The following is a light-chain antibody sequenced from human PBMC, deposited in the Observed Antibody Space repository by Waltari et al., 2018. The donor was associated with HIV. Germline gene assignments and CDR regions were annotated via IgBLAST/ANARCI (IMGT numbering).Light chain of an antibody. V-gene: IGKV1-39*01. CDR1: QNINIY. CDR2: DAS. J-gene: IGKJ3*01. Sequence: DIQMTQSPSSLSASVGDRVTITCRASQNINIYLNWDQQKPGKDPNLLIYDASSLQSVVPSRCSGRGSGTDFTLTIRSLQPEDFATYYCQQSYISPLTFGPGTKVD. CDR3: QQSYISPLT.